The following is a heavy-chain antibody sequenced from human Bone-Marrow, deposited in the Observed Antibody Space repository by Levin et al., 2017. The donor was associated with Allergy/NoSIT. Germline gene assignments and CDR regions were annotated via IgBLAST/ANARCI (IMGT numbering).Heavy chain of an antibody. V-gene: IGHV1-69*04. Sequence: ASVKVSCKASGGTFSSYAISWVRQAPGQGLEWMGRIIPILGIANYAQKFQGRVTITADKSTSTAYMELSSLRSEDTAVYYCAREGPYYDFWSGSNYYYDYGMDVWGQGTTVTVSS. D-gene: IGHD3-3*01. CDR2: IIPILGIA. CDR1: GGTFSSYA. J-gene: IGHJ6*02. CDR3: AREGPYYDFWSGSNYYYDYGMDV.